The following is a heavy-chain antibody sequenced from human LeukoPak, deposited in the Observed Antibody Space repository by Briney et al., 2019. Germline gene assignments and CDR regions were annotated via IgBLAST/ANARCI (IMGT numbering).Heavy chain of an antibody. V-gene: IGHV4-59*12. Sequence: SETLSLTCTVSGGSISSYYWSWIRQPPGKGLEWIGYIYYSGSTNYNPSLKSRVTISVDTSKNQFSLKLSSVTAADTAVYYCARGRSFTGFDYWGQGTLVTVSS. CDR2: IYYSGST. CDR3: ARGRSFTGFDY. D-gene: IGHD3-16*01. CDR1: GGSISSYY. J-gene: IGHJ4*02.